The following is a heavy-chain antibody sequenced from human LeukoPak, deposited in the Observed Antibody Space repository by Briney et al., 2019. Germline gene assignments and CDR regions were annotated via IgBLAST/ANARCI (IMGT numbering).Heavy chain of an antibody. D-gene: IGHD1-26*01. CDR3: ARDGVGTTPDAFDI. V-gene: IGHV3-23*01. J-gene: IGHJ3*02. CDR2: ISGSGGSR. Sequence: GGSLRLSCAASGFTFSSYAMSWVRQAPGKGLEWVSAISGSGGSRYYADSVKGRFTISRDNSENTLYMQMNSLRAEDTAVYYCARDGVGTTPDAFDIWGQGTMVTVSS. CDR1: GFTFSSYA.